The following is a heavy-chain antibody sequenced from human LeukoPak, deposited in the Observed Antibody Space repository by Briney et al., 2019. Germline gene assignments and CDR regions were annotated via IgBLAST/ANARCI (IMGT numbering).Heavy chain of an antibody. J-gene: IGHJ4*02. Sequence: GGSLRLSCAASGFTFSTYGMHGVRQAPGKGREWVAVMWSDAATKYYSGSVKGRFTISRDIGENTLYLQMNSLRAEDTAIYYCARDGHSSGYYYVFDYWGQGTLVTVSS. CDR2: MWSDAATK. CDR3: ARDGHSSGYYYVFDY. D-gene: IGHD3-22*01. V-gene: IGHV3-33*01. CDR1: GFTFSTYG.